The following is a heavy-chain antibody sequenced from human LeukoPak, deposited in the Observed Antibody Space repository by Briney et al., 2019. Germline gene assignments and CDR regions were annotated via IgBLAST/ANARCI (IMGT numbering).Heavy chain of an antibody. Sequence: ASVKVSCKASGYTFTSYGISWVRQAPGQGLEWMGWISAYSGGTNYAQKFQGRVTMARDTSISTAYMELSRLRSDDTAVYYCARDPLMTYGDYGPYFDYWGQGTLVTVSS. J-gene: IGHJ4*02. V-gene: IGHV1-2*02. D-gene: IGHD4-17*01. CDR2: ISAYSGGT. CDR1: GYTFTSYG. CDR3: ARDPLMTYGDYGPYFDY.